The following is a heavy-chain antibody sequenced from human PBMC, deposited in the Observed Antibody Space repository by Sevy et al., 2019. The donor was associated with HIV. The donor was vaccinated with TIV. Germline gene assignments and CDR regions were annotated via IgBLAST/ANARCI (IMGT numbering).Heavy chain of an antibody. J-gene: IGHJ4*02. Sequence: ASVKVSCKASGYLFTSYRITWVRQAPGKRLELVGWISPHNGDTNYAQRVQDRVTMITETSTTTAYMELRSLTSDDSAVYYCARAYCSGGRCYSLAYWGQATLVTVSS. V-gene: IGHV1-18*01. CDR3: ARAYCSGGRCYSLAY. D-gene: IGHD2-15*01. CDR2: ISPHNGDT. CDR1: GYLFTSYR.